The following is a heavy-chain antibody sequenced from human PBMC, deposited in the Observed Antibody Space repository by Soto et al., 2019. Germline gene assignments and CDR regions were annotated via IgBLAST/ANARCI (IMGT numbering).Heavy chain of an antibody. D-gene: IGHD4-17*01. CDR1: GFTFSSYG. CDR3: AKRYGGYVDY. CDR2: ISYDGSNK. V-gene: IGHV3-30*18. J-gene: IGHJ4*02. Sequence: VQLVESGGGVVQPGRSLRLSCAASGFTFSSYGMHWVRQAPGKGLEWVAVISYDGSNKYYADSVKGRFTISRDNSKNTLYLQMNSLRAEDTAVYYCAKRYGGYVDYWGQGTLVTVSS.